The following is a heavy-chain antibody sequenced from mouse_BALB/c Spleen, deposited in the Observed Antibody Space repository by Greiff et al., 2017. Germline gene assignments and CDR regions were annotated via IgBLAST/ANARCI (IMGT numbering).Heavy chain of an antibody. CDR3: ARWLLDYFDY. J-gene: IGHJ2*01. V-gene: IGHV1-87*01. CDR2: IYPGDGDT. D-gene: IGHD2-3*01. CDR1: GYTFTSYW. Sequence: QVQLKESGAELARPGASVKLSCKASGYTFTSYWMQWVKQRPGQGLEWIGAIYPGDGDTRYTQKFKGKATLTADKSSSTAYMQLSSLASEDSAVYYCARWLLDYFDYWGQGTTLTVSS.